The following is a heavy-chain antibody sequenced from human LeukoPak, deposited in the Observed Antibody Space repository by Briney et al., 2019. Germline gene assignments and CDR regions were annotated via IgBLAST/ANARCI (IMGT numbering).Heavy chain of an antibody. D-gene: IGHD4-17*01. CDR2: ISGSGGST. J-gene: IGHJ4*02. Sequence: GGSLRLSCAASGFTFSSYAMSWVRQAPGKGLEWVSAISGSGGSTYYADSVKGRFTISGDNSKNTVYLQMNSLRAEDTALYYCAKGGVYGDYYFDYWGQGTLVTVSS. CDR1: GFTFSSYA. CDR3: AKGGVYGDYYFDY. V-gene: IGHV3-23*01.